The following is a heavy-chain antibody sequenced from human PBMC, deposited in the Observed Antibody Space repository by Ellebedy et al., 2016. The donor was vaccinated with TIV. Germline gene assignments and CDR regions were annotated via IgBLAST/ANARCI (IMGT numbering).Heavy chain of an antibody. D-gene: IGHD1-26*01. CDR3: VRDKIVGATIFDY. V-gene: IGHV3-7*01. Sequence: GESLKISXVVSGFTFSDYWMSWVRRAPGKGLEWVASLKQDGSEIYYVDSVKGRFTISRDNAKNSLYLQMNSLRAEDTAVYYCVRDKIVGATIFDYWGQGTLVTVSS. J-gene: IGHJ4*02. CDR1: GFTFSDYW. CDR2: LKQDGSEI.